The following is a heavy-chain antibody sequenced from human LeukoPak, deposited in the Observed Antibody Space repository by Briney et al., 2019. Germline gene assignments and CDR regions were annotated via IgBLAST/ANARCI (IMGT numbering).Heavy chain of an antibody. J-gene: IGHJ4*02. D-gene: IGHD2-2*01. CDR2: INAGNGNT. CDR3: ALNYCSSTSCYWFDY. Sequence: ASVKVSCKASGYTFTSYAMHWVRQAPGQRLEWMGWINAGNGNTKYSQKFQGRVTITRDTSASTAYMGLSSLRSEDTAVYYCALNYCSSTSCYWFDYWGQGTLVTVSS. CDR1: GYTFTSYA. V-gene: IGHV1-3*01.